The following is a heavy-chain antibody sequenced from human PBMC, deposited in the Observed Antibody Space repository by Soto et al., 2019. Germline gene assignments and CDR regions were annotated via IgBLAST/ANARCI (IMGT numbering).Heavy chain of an antibody. Sequence: EVQLLESGGGLVQPGGSLRLSCAASGFTFSSYAMSWVRQAPGTGLEWVSAINKSGGSTYYADSVKGRFTISRDNSKNMLFLQINGLRAEDTAVYYCAKDPPTTGTTFDYWGRGTLVTVSS. CDR1: GFTFSSYA. V-gene: IGHV3-23*01. D-gene: IGHD1-1*01. J-gene: IGHJ4*02. CDR3: AKDPPTTGTTFDY. CDR2: INKSGGST.